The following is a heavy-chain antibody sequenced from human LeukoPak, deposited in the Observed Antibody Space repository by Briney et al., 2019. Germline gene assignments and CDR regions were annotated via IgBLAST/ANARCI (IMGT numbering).Heavy chain of an antibody. D-gene: IGHD3-10*01. Sequence: SSETLSLTCAVSGGSISNNNWWSWVRQPPGMGLEWIGEIYHGGSTNYNPSLKSRVTMSVDRSKNQFSLKLSSVTAADTAVYYCARGEERGSGTVHFDYWGRGTLVTVSS. CDR3: ARGEERGSGTVHFDY. CDR2: IYHGGST. J-gene: IGHJ4*02. CDR1: GGSISNNNW. V-gene: IGHV4-4*02.